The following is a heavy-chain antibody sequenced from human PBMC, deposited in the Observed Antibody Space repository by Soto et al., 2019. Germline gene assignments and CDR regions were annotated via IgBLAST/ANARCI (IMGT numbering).Heavy chain of an antibody. D-gene: IGHD6-13*01. CDR3: ANVFRIAAAGTSWFDP. Sequence: GASVKVSCKASGGTFSSYAISWVRQAHGQGLEWMGGIIPIFGTANYAQKFQGGVTITADESTSTAYMELSSLRSEDTAVYYCANVFRIAAAGTSWFDPWGQGTLVTVSS. V-gene: IGHV1-69*13. CDR1: GGTFSSYA. CDR2: IIPIFGTA. J-gene: IGHJ5*02.